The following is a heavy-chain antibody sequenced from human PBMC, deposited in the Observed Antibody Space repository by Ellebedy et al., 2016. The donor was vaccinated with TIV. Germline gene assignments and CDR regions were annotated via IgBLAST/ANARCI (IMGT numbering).Heavy chain of an antibody. Sequence: GESLKISCAASGFTFSSYTINWVRQTPGKGLEWVSSISSSGSYLYYADSVKGRFTISRDNAKNTLYLQMTSLRAEDTAVYYCAAKGSGYFELWGRGTLVTVSS. V-gene: IGHV3-21*01. D-gene: IGHD1-26*01. CDR1: GFTFSSYT. CDR2: ISSSGSYL. J-gene: IGHJ2*01. CDR3: AAKGSGYFEL.